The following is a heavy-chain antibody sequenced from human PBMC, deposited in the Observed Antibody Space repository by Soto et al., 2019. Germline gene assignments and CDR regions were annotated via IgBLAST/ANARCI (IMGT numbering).Heavy chain of an antibody. J-gene: IGHJ4*02. Sequence: QVQLQESGPGLVKPSQTLSLTCTLSGGSINRGDFFWNWIRQHPGKGLEWIGYSYNNGGTFYNPSLDSRLTISVDRSENLCSLKLTSVTAADTAVYYCATSPKGYFGPTAFGSWGQGTLVTVSS. D-gene: IGHD1-26*01. CDR2: SYNNGGT. V-gene: IGHV4-31*03. CDR3: ATSPKGYFGPTAFGS. CDR1: GGSINRGDFF.